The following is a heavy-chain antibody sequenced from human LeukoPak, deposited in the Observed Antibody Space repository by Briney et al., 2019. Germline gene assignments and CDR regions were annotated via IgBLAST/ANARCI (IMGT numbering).Heavy chain of an antibody. V-gene: IGHV1-69*13. CDR2: IIPIFGTA. CDR3: ARGSTGVYYYYGMDV. D-gene: IGHD7-27*01. Sequence: SVKVSCKASGGTFISYAISWVRQAPGQGLEWMGGIIPIFGTANYAQKFKGRVTITADESTSTAYMELSSLRSEDTAVYYCARGSTGVYYYYGMDVWGQGTTVTVSS. CDR1: GGTFISYA. J-gene: IGHJ6*02.